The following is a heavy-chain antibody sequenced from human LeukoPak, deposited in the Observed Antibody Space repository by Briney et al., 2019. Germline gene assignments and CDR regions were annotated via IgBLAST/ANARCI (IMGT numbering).Heavy chain of an antibody. D-gene: IGHD3-10*01. J-gene: IGHJ6*03. V-gene: IGHV1-69*05. CDR1: GGTFSSYA. Sequence: SVKVSCKASGGTFSSYAISWVRQAPGQGLEWMGRIIPIFGTANYAQKFQGRVTITTDKSTSTAYMELSSLRSEDTAVYYCARRGLHGSGSYYYYYYMDVWGKGTTVTVSS. CDR3: ARRGLHGSGSYYYYYYMDV. CDR2: IIPIFGTA.